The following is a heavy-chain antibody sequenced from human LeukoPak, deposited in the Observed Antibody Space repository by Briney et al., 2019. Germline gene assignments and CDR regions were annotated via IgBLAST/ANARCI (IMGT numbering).Heavy chain of an antibody. D-gene: IGHD6-25*01. Sequence: GGSLRLSCAASGFTFSSYAMSWVRQAPGKGLEWVSAISGSGGSTYYADSVKGRFTISRDNAKNTLYLQMDSLRVEDTAVYYCARDVGSAPFDYWGQGTLVTVSS. V-gene: IGHV3-23*01. CDR1: GFTFSSYA. J-gene: IGHJ4*02. CDR3: ARDVGSAPFDY. CDR2: ISGSGGST.